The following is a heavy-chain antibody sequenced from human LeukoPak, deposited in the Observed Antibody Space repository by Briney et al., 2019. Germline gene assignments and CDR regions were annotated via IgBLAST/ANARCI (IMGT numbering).Heavy chain of an antibody. Sequence: GESLKISCKASGYTFTDQWIGWVRQTSASGLEWMGIIYPRDSDTRYSPSFQGHVSISADTSINTAYLEWSRLEASHTAIYYCARHSDVIAAIWGQGTLVTVSS. CDR2: IYPRDSDT. CDR3: ARHSDVIAAI. J-gene: IGHJ4*02. CDR1: GYTFTDQW. D-gene: IGHD3-10*01. V-gene: IGHV5-51*01.